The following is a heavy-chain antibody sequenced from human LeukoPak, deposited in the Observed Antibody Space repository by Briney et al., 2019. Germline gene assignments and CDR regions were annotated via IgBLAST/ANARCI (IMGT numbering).Heavy chain of an antibody. V-gene: IGHV3-21*01. Sequence: GGSLRLSCAASGFTFSSYTMHWVRRVPGKGLEWVSSISTSSGYIYYADSVKGRFTISRDNAKNSLYLQMNSLRAEDTALYYCAADTPLRGFSYGFDYWGQGTLVTVSS. CDR1: GFTFSSYT. D-gene: IGHD5-18*01. CDR2: ISTSSGYI. CDR3: AADTPLRGFSYGFDY. J-gene: IGHJ4*02.